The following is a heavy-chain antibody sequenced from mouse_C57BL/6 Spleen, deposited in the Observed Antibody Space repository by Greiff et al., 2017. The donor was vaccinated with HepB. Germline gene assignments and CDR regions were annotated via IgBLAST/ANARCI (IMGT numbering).Heavy chain of an antibody. CDR1: GFTFSSYA. V-gene: IGHV5-4*01. D-gene: IGHD2-3*01. CDR2: ISDGGSYT. Sequence: VQLKESGGGLVKPGGSLKLSCAASGFTFSSYAMSWVRQTPEKRLEWVATISDGGSYTYYPDNVKGRFTISRDNAKNNLYLQMSHLKSEDTAMYYCAREDGYYRFDYWGQGTTLTVSS. J-gene: IGHJ2*01. CDR3: AREDGYYRFDY.